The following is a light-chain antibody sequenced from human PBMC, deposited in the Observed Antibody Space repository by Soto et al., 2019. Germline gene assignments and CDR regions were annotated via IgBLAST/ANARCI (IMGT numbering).Light chain of an antibody. Sequence: QSVLTQPASVSGSLGQSITISCTGTRSDIGSRNSVSWYQHHPGKAPKLVIYDVNIRPSGVSHRFSGSTSANAASLTISGLQAEDEADYSCASYTAASTMVFGGGTKVTVL. J-gene: IGLJ2*01. CDR1: RSDIGSRNS. CDR2: DVN. CDR3: ASYTAASTMV. V-gene: IGLV2-14*03.